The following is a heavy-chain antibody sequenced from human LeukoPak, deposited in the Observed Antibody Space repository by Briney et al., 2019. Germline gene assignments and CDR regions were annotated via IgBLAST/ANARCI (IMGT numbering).Heavy chain of an antibody. CDR1: GGSFSGYY. D-gene: IGHD3-3*02. J-gene: IGHJ4*02. V-gene: IGHV4-34*01. Sequence: SETLSLTCAVYGGSFSGYYWSWICQPPGKGLEWIGEINHRRSTNYNPSLKSRVTMSVDTSKNQFSLNLSSVTAADTAVYYCARGQFWSGYSIWGQGTLVTVSS. CDR3: ARGQFWSGYSI. CDR2: INHRRST.